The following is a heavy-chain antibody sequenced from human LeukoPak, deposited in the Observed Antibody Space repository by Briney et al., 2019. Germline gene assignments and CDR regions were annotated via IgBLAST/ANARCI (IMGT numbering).Heavy chain of an antibody. CDR2: ISGSGGST. CDR1: GFTFSSYA. Sequence: GGSLRLSCAASGFTFSSYAMSRVRQAPGKGLEWVSAISGSGGSTYYADSVKGRFTISRDNSKNTLYLQMNSLRAEDTAVYYCAKGQPGYSSSWYYFDYWGQGTLVTVSS. V-gene: IGHV3-23*01. J-gene: IGHJ4*02. D-gene: IGHD6-13*01. CDR3: AKGQPGYSSSWYYFDY.